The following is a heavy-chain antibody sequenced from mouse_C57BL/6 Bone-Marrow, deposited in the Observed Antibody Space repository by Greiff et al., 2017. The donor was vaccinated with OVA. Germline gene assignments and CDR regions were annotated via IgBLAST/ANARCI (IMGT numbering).Heavy chain of an antibody. CDR3: ARGRYYGSSPD. CDR1: GYTFTDYY. V-gene: IGHV1-76*01. D-gene: IGHD1-1*01. CDR2: IYPGSGNT. J-gene: IGHJ2*01. Sequence: VQLQQSGAELVRPGASVKLSCKASGYTFTDYYINWVKQRPGQGLEWIARIYPGSGNTYYNEKFKGKATLTAEKSSSTAYMQLSSLTSEDSAVYFCARGRYYGSSPDWGQGTTLTVSS.